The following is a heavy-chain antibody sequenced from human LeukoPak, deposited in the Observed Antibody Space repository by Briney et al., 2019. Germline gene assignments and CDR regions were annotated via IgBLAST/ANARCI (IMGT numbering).Heavy chain of an antibody. V-gene: IGHV3-21*04. CDR2: ISSSSSYI. D-gene: IGHD3-16*01. CDR1: GFSFSNYN. Sequence: PGGSLRLSCAASGFSFSNYNMNWVRQAPGKGLEWVASISSSSSYIYYADSVKGRFTISRDNAKNSLYPQMNSLRAEDTAVYYCAKTYVWYYFDYWGQGILVTVSS. J-gene: IGHJ4*02. CDR3: AKTYVWYYFDY.